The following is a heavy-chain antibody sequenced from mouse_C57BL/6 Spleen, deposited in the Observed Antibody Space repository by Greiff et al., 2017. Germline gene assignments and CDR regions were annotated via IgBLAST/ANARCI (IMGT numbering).Heavy chain of an antibody. Sequence: QVQLQQSGAELMKPGASVKLSCKATGYTFTGYWIEWVKQRPGHGLEWIGEILPGSGSTNYNEKFKGKATFTADTSSNTAYMQLSSLTTEDSAIDYCASNNYGSSYDYAMDYWGQGTSVTVSS. D-gene: IGHD1-1*01. V-gene: IGHV1-9*01. J-gene: IGHJ4*01. CDR2: ILPGSGST. CDR1: GYTFTGYW. CDR3: ASNNYGSSYDYAMDY.